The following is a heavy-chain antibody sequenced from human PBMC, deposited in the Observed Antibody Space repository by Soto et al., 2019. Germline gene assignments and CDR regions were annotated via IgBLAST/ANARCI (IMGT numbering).Heavy chain of an antibody. CDR1: GFSLSTSGVG. V-gene: IGHV2-5*02. Sequence: QITLKASGPTLVKPTQTLTLTCTFSGFSLSTSGVGVGWIRQPPGKALEWLAVIYWDDYKHYSPSLKSRLTITKDTSKNQVVLTMTNMDPVDTATYYCAHKGYGDYPLDYWGQGTLLTVSS. D-gene: IGHD4-17*01. CDR2: IYWDDYK. J-gene: IGHJ4*02. CDR3: AHKGYGDYPLDY.